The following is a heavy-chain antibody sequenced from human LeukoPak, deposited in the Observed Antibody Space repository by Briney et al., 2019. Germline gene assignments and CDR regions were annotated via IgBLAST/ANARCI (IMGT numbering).Heavy chain of an antibody. CDR3: ASDGGWGKFNY. CDR2: TSPDGSGK. Sequence: GGSLRLSCAASGFSFKNYWMTWVRQAPGKGLEWVANTSPDGSGKYHVDSVKGRFTISRDNAEKILYLQMDSLRAEDTAVYYCASDGGWGKFNYWGQGTLVTVSS. CDR1: GFSFKNYW. J-gene: IGHJ4*02. D-gene: IGHD7-27*01. V-gene: IGHV3-7*01.